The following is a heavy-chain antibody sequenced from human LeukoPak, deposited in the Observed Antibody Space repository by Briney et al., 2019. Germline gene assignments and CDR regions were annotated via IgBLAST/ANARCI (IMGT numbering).Heavy chain of an antibody. D-gene: IGHD2-8*01. CDR3: ARDRTIAFPLARTEYYFDY. CDR2: INPNSGGT. Sequence: GASVKVSCKASGYTFTGYYMHWVRQAPGQGLEWMGWINPNSGGTNYAQKFQGRVTMTRDTSISTAYMELSRLRSDDTAVYYCARDRTIAFPLARTEYYFDYWGQGTLVTVSS. CDR1: GYTFTGYY. J-gene: IGHJ4*02. V-gene: IGHV1-2*02.